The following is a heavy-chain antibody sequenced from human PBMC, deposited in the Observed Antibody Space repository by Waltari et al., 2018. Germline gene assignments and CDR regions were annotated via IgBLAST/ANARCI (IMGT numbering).Heavy chain of an antibody. CDR3: ARGTAYVY. CDR2: INHSGST. CDR1: GGSFSGYY. D-gene: IGHD3-16*01. V-gene: IGHV4-34*01. J-gene: IGHJ4*02. Sequence: QVQLQQWGAGLLKPSETLSLTCAVYGGSFSGYYWSWIRQPPGKGLEWIREINHSGSTTYNPSLKSRVTISVDTSKNQFSLKLSSVTAADTAVYYCARGTAYVYWGQGTLVTVSS.